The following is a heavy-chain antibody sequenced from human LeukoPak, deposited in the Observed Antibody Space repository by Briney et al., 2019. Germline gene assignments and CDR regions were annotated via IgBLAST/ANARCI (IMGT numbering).Heavy chain of an antibody. CDR1: GFTFSSCS. D-gene: IGHD2-21*02. V-gene: IGHV3-21*01. CDR3: ARDRTPYCGGDCYSSGIDY. J-gene: IGHJ4*02. CDR2: ISSSSSYI. Sequence: GGSLRLSCAASGFTFSSCSMNWVRQAPGKGLEWVSSISSSSSYIYYADSVKGRFTISRDNAKNSLYLQMNSLRAEDTAVYYCARDRTPYCGGDCYSSGIDYWGQGTLVTVSS.